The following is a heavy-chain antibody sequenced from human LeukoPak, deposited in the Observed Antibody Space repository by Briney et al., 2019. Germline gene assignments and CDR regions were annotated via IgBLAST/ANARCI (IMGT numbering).Heavy chain of an antibody. CDR2: VYSSGDA. V-gene: IGHV4-4*07. J-gene: IGHJ6*03. Sequence: SETLSLTCSVSGGSIIGYYWMWIRQPAGKGLEWIGRVYSSGDANNNPSLKSRVTMSVDRSKNQFSLNLRAVTTADTAVYYCARAVEYCSSSRCSLYYMGVWGKGTTVTVSS. CDR1: GGSIIGYY. CDR3: ARAVEYCSSSRCSLYYMGV. D-gene: IGHD2-2*01.